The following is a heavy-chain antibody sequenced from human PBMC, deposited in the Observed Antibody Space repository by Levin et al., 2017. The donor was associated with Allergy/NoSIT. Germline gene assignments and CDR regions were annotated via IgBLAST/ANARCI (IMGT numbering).Heavy chain of an antibody. Sequence: PSQTLSLTCAVSGSSITTDFFWGWVRQPPGKGLEWIGSIHHSGATFYNSSLKSRVTVSLDTSNNQFSLVMASMSAADTAVYYCARARVVAAAPHYFDFWGQGTLATVSS. V-gene: IGHV4-38-2*01. D-gene: IGHD2-15*01. J-gene: IGHJ4*02. CDR1: GSSITTDFF. CDR3: ARARVVAAAPHYFDF. CDR2: IHHSGAT.